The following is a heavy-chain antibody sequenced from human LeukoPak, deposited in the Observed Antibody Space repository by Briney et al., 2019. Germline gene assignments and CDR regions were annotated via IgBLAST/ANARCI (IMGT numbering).Heavy chain of an antibody. D-gene: IGHD3-10*01. CDR2: ISSSGGST. CDR1: GFTFSSYA. CDR3: AKNDGSGSFSY. J-gene: IGHJ4*02. V-gene: IGHV3-23*01. Sequence: GGSLRLSCAAPGFTFSSYAMSWVRQAPGKGLEWVSAISSSGGSTYYADSVKGRFTISRDNSKNTLYLQMNSLRADHTAVYYCAKNDGSGSFSYWGQGTLVTVSS.